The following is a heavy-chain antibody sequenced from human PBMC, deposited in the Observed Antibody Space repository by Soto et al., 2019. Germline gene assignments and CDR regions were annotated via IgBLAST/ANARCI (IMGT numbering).Heavy chain of an antibody. CDR3: AIDPQRCYSGMDV. V-gene: IGHV3-48*02. D-gene: IGHD2-2*01. CDR2: ISSGGQTI. Sequence: EVQLVESGGGLVQPGGSLRLSCAASGFSFSTYDMNWVRQAPGKGLEWVSYISSGGQTIKSTDSVKGRFTISRDNAKNSLYLQMSGLRDEDTVVYYCAIDPQRCYSGMDVWGQGTTVTVSS. CDR1: GFSFSTYD. J-gene: IGHJ6*02.